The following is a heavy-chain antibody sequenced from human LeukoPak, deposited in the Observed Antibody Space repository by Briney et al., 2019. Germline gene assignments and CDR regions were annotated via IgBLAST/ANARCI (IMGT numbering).Heavy chain of an antibody. CDR1: GFTFDDFA. J-gene: IGHJ4*02. CDR2: ISWNSGSI. D-gene: IGHD3-10*01. Sequence: GRSLRLSCAASGFTFDDFAMHWVRQAPGKGLEWVSGISWNSGSIDYADSVKGRFTISRDNAKNSLYLQMNSLRAEDTALYYCAKEHSSGEGLPDYWGQGTLVTVSS. CDR3: AKEHSSGEGLPDY. V-gene: IGHV3-9*01.